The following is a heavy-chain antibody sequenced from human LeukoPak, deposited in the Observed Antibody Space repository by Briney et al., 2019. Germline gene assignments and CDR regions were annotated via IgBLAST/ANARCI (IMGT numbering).Heavy chain of an antibody. CDR3: ARGLVILWFGELSHKPFDY. CDR1: GYSFTSYG. V-gene: IGHV7-4-1*02. CDR2: INTNTGNP. D-gene: IGHD3-10*01. Sequence: ASVKVSCKASGYSFTSYGISWVRQAPGQGLEWMGWINTNTGNPTYAQGFTGRFVFSLDTSVSTAYLQISSLKAEDTAVYYCARGLVILWFGELSHKPFDYWGQGTLVTVSS. J-gene: IGHJ4*02.